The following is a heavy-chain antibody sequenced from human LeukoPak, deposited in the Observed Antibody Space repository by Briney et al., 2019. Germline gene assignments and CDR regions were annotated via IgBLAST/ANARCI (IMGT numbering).Heavy chain of an antibody. Sequence: SETLSLTCAVYGGSFSGYYWSWIRQPPGKGLEWIGEINNSGSTNYNPSLKSRVTISVDTSKNQFSLKLSSVTAADTAVYYCARPYRYCSSTSCPPPYFDYWGQGTLVTVSS. CDR1: GGSFSGYY. V-gene: IGHV4-34*01. D-gene: IGHD2-2*01. CDR2: INNSGST. CDR3: ARPYRYCSSTSCPPPYFDY. J-gene: IGHJ4*02.